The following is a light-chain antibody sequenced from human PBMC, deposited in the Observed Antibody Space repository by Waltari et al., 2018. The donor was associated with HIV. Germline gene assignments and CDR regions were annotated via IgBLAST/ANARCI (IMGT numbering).Light chain of an antibody. CDR3: MQTVQLSWT. Sequence: DIVMTQTPVSLSVTPGQPASISCKSSQSLLHSDGKTDLYWYLQRPGQPPQPLMYEVSTRFAGVPDRFSGSGSGADFTLRISRVEAEDVGVYYCMQTVQLSWTFGQGTKVQIK. V-gene: IGKV2D-29*01. J-gene: IGKJ1*01. CDR2: EVS. CDR1: QSLLHSDGKTD.